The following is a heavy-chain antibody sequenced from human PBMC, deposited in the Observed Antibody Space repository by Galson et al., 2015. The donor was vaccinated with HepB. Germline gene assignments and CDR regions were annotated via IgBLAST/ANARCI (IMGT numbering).Heavy chain of an antibody. CDR1: GFTFSSYG. V-gene: IGHV3-30*18. J-gene: IGHJ4*02. Sequence: SLRLSCAASGFTFSSYGMHWVRQAPGKGLEWVAVISYDGSNKYYADSVKGRFTIPRDNSKNTLYLQMNSLRAEDTAVYYCAKDRKPVLRFLEWLFDYWGQGTLVTVSS. CDR2: ISYDGSNK. D-gene: IGHD3-3*01. CDR3: AKDRKPVLRFLEWLFDY.